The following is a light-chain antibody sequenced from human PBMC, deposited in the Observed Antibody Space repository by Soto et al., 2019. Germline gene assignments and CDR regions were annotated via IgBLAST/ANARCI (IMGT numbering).Light chain of an antibody. Sequence: EIVMTQSPDTLSVSPGERATLSCRASQSVNSDLAWYQQKPGQAPRLLIYAASARATGIPARFSGSGSGTEFTLTISSLQSEDFAVYYCQQYNNWPPCTFGQGTKVEIK. J-gene: IGKJ1*01. CDR3: QQYNNWPPCT. V-gene: IGKV3-15*01. CDR1: QSVNSD. CDR2: AAS.